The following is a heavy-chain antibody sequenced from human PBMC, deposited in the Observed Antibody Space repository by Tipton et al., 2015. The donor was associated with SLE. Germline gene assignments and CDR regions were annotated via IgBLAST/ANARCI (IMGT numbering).Heavy chain of an antibody. Sequence: TLSLTCAVCGGSFSGYYWSWIRQPPGKGLEWIGEINHSGSTNYNPSLKSRVTISVDTSKNQFSLKLSSVTAADTAVYYCARGTGEFDYWGQGTLVTVSS. V-gene: IGHV4-34*01. D-gene: IGHD7-27*01. CDR3: ARGTGEFDY. CDR1: GGSFSGYY. J-gene: IGHJ4*02. CDR2: INHSGST.